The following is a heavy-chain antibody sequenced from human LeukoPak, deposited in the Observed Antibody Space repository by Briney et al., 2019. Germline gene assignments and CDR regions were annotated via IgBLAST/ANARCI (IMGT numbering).Heavy chain of an antibody. D-gene: IGHD6-19*01. CDR3: ARSQAAGIPDWFDP. CDR2: IKQDGSEK. V-gene: IGHV3-7*01. CDR1: GFTFSSYW. J-gene: IGHJ5*02. Sequence: SGGSLRLSCAASGFTFSSYWMSWVRQAPGKGLEWVANIKQDGSEKYYVDSVKGRFTISRDNAKNSLYLQMNSLRAEDTAVYYCARSQAAGIPDWFDPWGQGTLVTVSS.